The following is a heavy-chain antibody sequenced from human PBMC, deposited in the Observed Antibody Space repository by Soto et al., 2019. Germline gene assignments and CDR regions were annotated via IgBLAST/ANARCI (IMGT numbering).Heavy chain of an antibody. CDR2: IYHSGST. D-gene: IGHD3-16*01. CDR1: GGSISSGGYS. CDR3: ARGGGYTFDY. J-gene: IGHJ4*02. V-gene: IGHV4-30-2*01. Sequence: QLQLQESGSGLVKPSQTLSLTCAVSGGSISSGGYSWSWIRQPPGKGLEWIGYIYHSGSTYYNPPLQGRVPLSVDRAKDQFSLEVGSVTAADPALYLCARGGGYTFDYWGQGTLVTVSS.